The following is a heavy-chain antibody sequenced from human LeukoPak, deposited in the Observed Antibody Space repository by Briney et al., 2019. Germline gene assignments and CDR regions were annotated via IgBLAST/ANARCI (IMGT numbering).Heavy chain of an antibody. CDR2: IYYSGST. Sequence: SETLSPTCTVSGGSVSSGSYYWSWIRQPPGKGLEWIGYIYYSGSTNYNPSLKSRVTISVDTSKNQFSLKLSSVTAADTAVYYCARYGGSGYSSGWYKVWAFDIWGQGTMVTVSS. J-gene: IGHJ3*02. CDR1: GGSVSSGSYY. D-gene: IGHD6-19*01. CDR3: ARYGGSGYSSGWYKVWAFDI. V-gene: IGHV4-61*01.